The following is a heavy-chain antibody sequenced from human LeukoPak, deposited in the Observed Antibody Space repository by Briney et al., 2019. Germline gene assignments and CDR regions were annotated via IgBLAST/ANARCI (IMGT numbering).Heavy chain of an antibody. CDR1: KFTFSSFW. J-gene: IGHJ3*02. V-gene: IGHV3-7*01. CDR3: ARDTDDFQGLDI. CDR2: INLDGNGR. D-gene: IGHD3-3*01. Sequence: PGGSLRLSCAASKFTFSSFWMSWVRQAQGKGLEWVANINLDGNGRFYVDSVKGRFTISRDNNKKSVYLQMNSLRAEDTAVYYCARDTDDFQGLDIWGQGTRVTVSS.